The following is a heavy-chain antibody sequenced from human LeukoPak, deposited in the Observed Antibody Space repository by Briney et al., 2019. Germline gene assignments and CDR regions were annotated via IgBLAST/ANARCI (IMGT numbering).Heavy chain of an antibody. D-gene: IGHD5-12*01. V-gene: IGHV3-23*01. J-gene: IGHJ5*02. CDR1: GFAFNSYW. CDR2: ISGSGGST. CDR3: AKPPGLRRPDP. Sequence: GGSLRLSCAASGFAFNSYWMTWVRQAPGKGLEWVSAISGSGGSTYYADSVKGRFTISRDNSKNTLYLQMNSLRAEDTAVYSCAKPPGLRRPDPWGQGTLVAVSS.